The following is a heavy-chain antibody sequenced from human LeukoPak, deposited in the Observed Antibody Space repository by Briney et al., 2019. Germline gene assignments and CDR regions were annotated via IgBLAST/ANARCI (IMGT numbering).Heavy chain of an antibody. D-gene: IGHD3-22*01. V-gene: IGHV3-49*04. CDR2: IRSKAYGGTT. CDR1: GFTFSSYS. J-gene: IGHJ4*02. CDR3: TRAPPQWFPSVPPFDY. Sequence: GGSLRLSCAASGFTFSSYSMNWVRQAPGKGLEWVGFIRSKAYGGTTEYAASVKGRFTISRDDSKSIAYLQMNSLKTEDTAVYYCTRAPPQWFPSVPPFDYWGQGTLVTVSS.